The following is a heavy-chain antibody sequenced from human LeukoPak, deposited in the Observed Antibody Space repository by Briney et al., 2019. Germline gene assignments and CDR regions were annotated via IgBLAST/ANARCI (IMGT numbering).Heavy chain of an antibody. Sequence: GGSLRLSCAAPGFTFSSYWMSWVRQAPGKGLEWVANIKQDGSEKFYVDSVKGRFTISRDNAKKSLFLQMSSLRAEDTAVYYCARENRDGYNPYNWFDPWGQGTLVTVSS. D-gene: IGHD5-24*01. V-gene: IGHV3-7*01. CDR2: IKQDGSEK. CDR3: ARENRDGYNPYNWFDP. J-gene: IGHJ5*02. CDR1: GFTFSSYW.